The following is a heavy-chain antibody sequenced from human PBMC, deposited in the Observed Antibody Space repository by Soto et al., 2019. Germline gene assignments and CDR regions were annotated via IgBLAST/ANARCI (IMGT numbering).Heavy chain of an antibody. CDR3: ARDMPDGVDV. CDR2: FYDGDAE. D-gene: IGHD2-2*01. Sequence: DVQLVESGGGLVQPGGSLRLSCVVSGFSVSYTYMSWARQAPGKGLEWVSVFYDGDAEYYADSVKGRFTISRDTSKNTLYLQMNSLRAEDTAVYYCARDMPDGVDVWGQGTTVTVSS. CDR1: GFSVSYTY. J-gene: IGHJ6*02. V-gene: IGHV3-66*01.